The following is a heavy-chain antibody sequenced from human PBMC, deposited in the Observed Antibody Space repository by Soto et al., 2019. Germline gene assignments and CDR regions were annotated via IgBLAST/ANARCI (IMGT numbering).Heavy chain of an antibody. CDR1: GGTFNTYA. V-gene: IGHV1-69*19. J-gene: IGHJ4*02. CDR3: AREVQVHTPALFY. CDR2: ISPMFGAA. Sequence: QVQLVQSGAEMKKPGSSVKVSCQSSGGTFNTYAMNWVRQAPGQGPEWMGDISPMFGAANYAPKFQGRVNITAYESTCTSYMQLSSLTSEDTALYFCAREVQVHTPALFYWGQGTLVTV. D-gene: IGHD3-10*01.